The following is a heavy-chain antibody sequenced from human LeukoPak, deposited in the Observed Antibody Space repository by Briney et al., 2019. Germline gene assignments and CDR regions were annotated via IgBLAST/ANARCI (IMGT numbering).Heavy chain of an antibody. D-gene: IGHD3-16*01. Sequence: SETLSLTCTVSGDSITSSAFYWGWIRQAPGKGLEWVGNIFHGGKTHYNPSLKSRVSIALDRSRNQVSLTLSSVPAPDTPLNPCAKQGRQIPFGGVAATAPFDTWGQGTMSPVSS. CDR2: IFHGGKT. CDR3: AKQGRQIPFGGVAATAPFDT. CDR1: GDSITSSAFY. J-gene: IGHJ3*02. V-gene: IGHV4-39*01.